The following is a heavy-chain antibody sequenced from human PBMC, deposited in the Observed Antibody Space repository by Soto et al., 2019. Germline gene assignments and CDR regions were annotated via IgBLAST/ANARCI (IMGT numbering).Heavy chain of an antibody. V-gene: IGHV4-59*08. CDR1: GGSISGHY. Sequence: SETLSLTCSVSGGSISGHYWGWIRQSPGKGLEWIGYFYHSGDTNCNPSLKSRVTISVDTSKNQFSLKLSSVTAADTAVYYCARHVGFWSCYYSPNWFDPWGQGTLVTVSS. CDR3: ARHVGFWSCYYSPNWFDP. D-gene: IGHD3-3*01. J-gene: IGHJ5*02. CDR2: FYHSGDT.